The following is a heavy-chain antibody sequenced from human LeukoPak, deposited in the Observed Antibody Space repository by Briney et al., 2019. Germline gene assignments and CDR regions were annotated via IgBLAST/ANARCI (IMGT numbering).Heavy chain of an antibody. J-gene: IGHJ4*02. D-gene: IGHD3-22*01. CDR3: AKARTNYYDSSGYYDY. V-gene: IGHV3-9*01. CDR2: ISWNSGSI. CDR1: GFTFDDYA. Sequence: GRSLRLSCAASGFTFDDYAMHWVRQAPRKGLEWVSGISWNSGSIGYADSVKGRFTISRDNAKNSLYLQMNSLRAEDTALYCCAKARTNYYDSSGYYDYWGQGTLVTVSS.